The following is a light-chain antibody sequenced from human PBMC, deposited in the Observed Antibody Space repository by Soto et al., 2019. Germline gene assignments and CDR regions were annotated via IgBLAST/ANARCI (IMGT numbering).Light chain of an antibody. CDR3: QQANSFPLT. V-gene: IGKV1-17*01. Sequence: DIQMTQSPSSLSASVGDRVTITCRASQGIRNDLGWYQQKSGKAPKLLIYDASSLESGVPSRFSGSGSGTDFTLTISSLQPEDIATYYCQQANSFPLTFGGGTTVDIK. J-gene: IGKJ4*01. CDR1: QGIRND. CDR2: DAS.